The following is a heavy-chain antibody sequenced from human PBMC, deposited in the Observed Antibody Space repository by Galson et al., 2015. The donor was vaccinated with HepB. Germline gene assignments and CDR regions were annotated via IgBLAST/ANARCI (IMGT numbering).Heavy chain of an antibody. CDR2: SSSSSTYT. CDR1: GFRFSDYY. J-gene: IGHJ4*02. V-gene: IGHV3-11*06. D-gene: IGHD2-2*01. Sequence: SLRLSCAASGFRFSDYYMSWIRQAPGKGLEWVSYSSSSSTYTNYADSVKGRFTISRDNAKNSLYLQMNSLRAKDTAVYYCARKGEVPAAPFDYWGQGTLVTVSS. CDR3: ARKGEVPAAPFDY.